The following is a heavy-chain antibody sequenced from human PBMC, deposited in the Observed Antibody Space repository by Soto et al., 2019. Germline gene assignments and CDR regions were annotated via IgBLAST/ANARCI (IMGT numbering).Heavy chain of an antibody. CDR1: GFTFDDYA. CDR3: AKDRSGGSYDFGSGYHSVDAFDI. CDR2: ISWNSGSI. V-gene: IGHV3-9*01. Sequence: EVQLVESGGGLVQPGRSLRLSCAASGFTFDDYAMHWVRQAPGKGLEWVSGISWNSGSIGYADSVKGRFTISRDNAKNSLYLQMNSLRAEDTALYYCAKDRSGGSYDFGSGYHSVDAFDIWGQGTMVTVSS. J-gene: IGHJ3*02. D-gene: IGHD3-3*01.